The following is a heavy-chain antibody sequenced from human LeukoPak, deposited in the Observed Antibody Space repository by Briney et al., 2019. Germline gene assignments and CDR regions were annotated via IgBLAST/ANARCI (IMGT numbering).Heavy chain of an antibody. V-gene: IGHV3-33*01. Sequence: PGGSLRLSCAASGFTFSSYGMHWVRQAPGKGLEWVAVIWYDGSNKYYADSVKGRFTISRDNSKDTLYLQMNSLRAEDTAVYYCARDVEGGTFDIWGQGTTVTVSS. D-gene: IGHD3-16*01. CDR2: IWYDGSNK. J-gene: IGHJ3*02. CDR1: GFTFSSYG. CDR3: ARDVEGGTFDI.